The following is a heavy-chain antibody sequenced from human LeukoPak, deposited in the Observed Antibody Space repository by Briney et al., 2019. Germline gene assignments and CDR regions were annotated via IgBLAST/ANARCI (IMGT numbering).Heavy chain of an antibody. Sequence: GASVKVSCKASGYTFTSYYMHWVRQTPGQGLEWMGWINPNSGGTNYAQKFQGRVTMTRDTSISTAYMELSRLRSDDTAVYYCARVRIAAALDYWGQGTLVTVSS. D-gene: IGHD6-13*01. CDR3: ARVRIAAALDY. CDR2: INPNSGGT. J-gene: IGHJ4*02. CDR1: GYTFTSYY. V-gene: IGHV1-2*02.